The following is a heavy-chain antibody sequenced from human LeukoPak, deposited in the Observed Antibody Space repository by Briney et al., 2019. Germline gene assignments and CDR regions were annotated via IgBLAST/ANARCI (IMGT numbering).Heavy chain of an antibody. J-gene: IGHJ4*02. CDR1: GLTFSSYG. CDR2: ISSSSSTT. CDR3: ATGLEGSGSYWTDY. D-gene: IGHD3-10*01. V-gene: IGHV3-48*04. Sequence: GGSLRLSCAASGLTFSSYGMNWVRQAPGKGLEWVSYISSSSSTTHYADSVKGRFTISRDNAKNTLYLQMTSLRADDTAVYYCATGLEGSGSYWTDYWGQGTLVTVSS.